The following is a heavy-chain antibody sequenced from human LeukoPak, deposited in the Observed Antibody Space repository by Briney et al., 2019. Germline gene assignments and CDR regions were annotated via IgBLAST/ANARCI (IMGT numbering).Heavy chain of an antibody. CDR2: ISGYDGNT. CDR3: ARGRIAAAEEWFDP. J-gene: IGHJ5*02. D-gene: IGHD6-13*01. CDR1: GYTFTSYG. Sequence: GASVKVSCKASGYTFTSYGISWVRQAPGQGLEWMGWISGYDGNTKYAQNLQGRVTLTTDTSTNTAYMELRSLRSDDTAVYYCARGRIAAAEEWFDPWGQGTLVTVSS. V-gene: IGHV1-18*01.